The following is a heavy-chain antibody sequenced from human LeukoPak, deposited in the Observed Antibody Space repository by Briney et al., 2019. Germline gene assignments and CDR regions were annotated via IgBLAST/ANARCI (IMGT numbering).Heavy chain of an antibody. Sequence: SETLSLTCTVSGGSISSSSYYWGWIRQPPGKGLEWIGYIYYSGSTNYNPSLKSRVTISVDTSKNQFSLKLSSVTAADTAVYYCAKASNWFDPWGQGTQVTVSS. CDR3: AKASNWFDP. J-gene: IGHJ5*02. CDR1: GGSISSSSYY. V-gene: IGHV4-61*05. CDR2: IYYSGST.